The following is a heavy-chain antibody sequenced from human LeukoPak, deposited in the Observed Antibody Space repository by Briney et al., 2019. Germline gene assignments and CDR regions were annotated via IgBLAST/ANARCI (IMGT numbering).Heavy chain of an antibody. D-gene: IGHD2-15*01. CDR2: INHSGST. CDR3: ARGYCSGGGCYSGWYFDL. Sequence: SETLSLTCAVYGGSFGTYYWTWIRQPPGKGLEWIGEINHSGSTNYNPSLKSRVTISIDTSKDQFSLKLSSVTAADTAVYYCARGYCSGGGCYSGWYFDLWGRGTLVTVSS. CDR1: GGSFGTYY. V-gene: IGHV4-34*01. J-gene: IGHJ2*01.